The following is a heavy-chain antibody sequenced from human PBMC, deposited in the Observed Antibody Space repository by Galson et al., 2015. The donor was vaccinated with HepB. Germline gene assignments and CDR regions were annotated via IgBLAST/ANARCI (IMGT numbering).Heavy chain of an antibody. J-gene: IGHJ6*02. Sequence: SLRLSCAASGFTFSSYAMHWVRQAPGKGLEWVAVISYDGSNKYYADSVKGRFTISRDNSKNTLYLQMNSLRAEDTAVYYCARDYASSWYFNHYYGMDVWGQGTTLTVSS. CDR3: ARDYASSWYFNHYYGMDV. CDR2: ISYDGSNK. V-gene: IGHV3-30*04. D-gene: IGHD6-13*01. CDR1: GFTFSSYA.